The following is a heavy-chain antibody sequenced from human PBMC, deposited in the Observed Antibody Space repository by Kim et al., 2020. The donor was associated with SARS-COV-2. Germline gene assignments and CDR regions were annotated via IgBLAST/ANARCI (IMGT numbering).Heavy chain of an antibody. V-gene: IGHV4-39*01. CDR1: GGSISSSSYY. D-gene: IGHD3-22*01. J-gene: IGHJ4*02. CDR2: IYYSGST. CDR3: ARQMGITMIVVVISTHFDY. Sequence: SETLSLTCTVSGGSISSSSYYWGWIRQPPGKGLEWIGSIYYSGSTYYNPSLKSRVTISVDTSKNQFSLKLSSVTAADTAVYYCARQMGITMIVVVISTHFDYWGQGTLVNVSS.